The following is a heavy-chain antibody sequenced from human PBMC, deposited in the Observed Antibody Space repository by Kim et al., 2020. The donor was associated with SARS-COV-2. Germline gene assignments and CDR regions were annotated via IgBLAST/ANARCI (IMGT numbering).Heavy chain of an antibody. CDR3: ARGPAVGYFDL. CDR2: T. V-gene: IGHV4-34*01. D-gene: IGHD2-15*01. J-gene: IGHJ2*01. Sequence: TNYNPSLKSRVTISVDTSKNQFSLKLSSVTAADTAVYYCARGPAVGYFDLWGRGTLVTVSS.